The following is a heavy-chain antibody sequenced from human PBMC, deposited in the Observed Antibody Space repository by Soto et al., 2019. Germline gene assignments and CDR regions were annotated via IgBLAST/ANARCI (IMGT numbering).Heavy chain of an antibody. CDR3: ARDHCSGGSCYSRYFQH. D-gene: IGHD2-15*01. Sequence: SETLSLTCTVSGDSISSGGYYWSWIRQHPGKGLEWIGHIYYSGSTYYNPSLKSRVTISVDTSKNQFSLKLSSVTAADTAVYYCARDHCSGGSCYSRYFQHWGQGTLVTVSS. V-gene: IGHV4-31*03. CDR1: GDSISSGGYY. CDR2: IYYSGST. J-gene: IGHJ1*01.